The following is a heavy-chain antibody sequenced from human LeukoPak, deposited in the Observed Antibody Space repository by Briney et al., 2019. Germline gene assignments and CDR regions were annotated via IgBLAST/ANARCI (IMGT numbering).Heavy chain of an antibody. Sequence: GGSLRLSCAASGFTFSSYEMNWVRQAPGKGLEWVSYISSSGSTIYYADSVKGRSTISRDNAKNSLYLQMNSLRAEDTAVYYCARGYGDLTFFDYWGQGTLVTVSS. CDR1: GFTFSSYE. CDR2: ISSSGSTI. D-gene: IGHD4-17*01. CDR3: ARGYGDLTFFDY. J-gene: IGHJ4*02. V-gene: IGHV3-48*03.